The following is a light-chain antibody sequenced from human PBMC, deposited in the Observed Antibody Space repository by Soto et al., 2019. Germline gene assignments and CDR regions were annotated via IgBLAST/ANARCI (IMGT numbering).Light chain of an antibody. CDR3: QQYGVSPRT. CDR2: EVS. CDR1: QSVKSSY. J-gene: IGKJ1*01. V-gene: IGKV3-20*01. Sequence: EIVLTQSPGTLSLSPGERATLPCRASQSVKSSYLAWYQHKPGQAPRLLIYEVSNRATGIPARFSGSGSGTDFTLTIRRLEPEDFAVYYCQQYGVSPRTFGPGTKVDIK.